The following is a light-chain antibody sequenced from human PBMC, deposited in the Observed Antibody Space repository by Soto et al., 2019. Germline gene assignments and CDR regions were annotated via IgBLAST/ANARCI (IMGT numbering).Light chain of an antibody. Sequence: PGARATLSCRASQSVSSSYLAWYQQKPGQAPRLLIYGASSRATGIPDRFSGSGSGTDFTLAISRLEPEDFAVYYCQQYGSSLITFGQGTRLEIK. CDR3: QQYGSSLIT. CDR1: QSVSSSY. V-gene: IGKV3-20*01. J-gene: IGKJ5*01. CDR2: GAS.